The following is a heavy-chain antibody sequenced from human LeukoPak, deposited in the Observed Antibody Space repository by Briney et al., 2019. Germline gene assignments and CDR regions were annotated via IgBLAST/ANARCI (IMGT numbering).Heavy chain of an antibody. Sequence: PGGSLRLSCTASGFTFGDYAMSWVRQAPGKGLEWVGLIRSKAYVGTTEYATSVKGRFTISRDDSKSIAYLQMNSLNTEDTAVYYCTRVSGYCTNGVCFLSYYYMDVWGKGTTVTVSS. J-gene: IGHJ6*03. CDR2: IRSKAYVGTT. CDR1: GFTFGDYA. D-gene: IGHD2-8*01. V-gene: IGHV3-49*04. CDR3: TRVSGYCTNGVCFLSYYYMDV.